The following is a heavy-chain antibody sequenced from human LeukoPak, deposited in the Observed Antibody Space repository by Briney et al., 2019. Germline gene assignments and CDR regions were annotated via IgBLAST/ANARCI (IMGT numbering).Heavy chain of an antibody. Sequence: GRSLRLSCAASGFTFDDYAMHWVRQAPGKGLEWVSGISWNSGSIGYADSVKGRFTISRDNAKNSLYLQMNSLRAEDTALYYCAKVGTAVDSSGWFDYWGQGTLVTVSS. D-gene: IGHD6-19*01. CDR1: GFTFDDYA. CDR2: ISWNSGSI. J-gene: IGHJ4*02. V-gene: IGHV3-9*01. CDR3: AKVGTAVDSSGWFDY.